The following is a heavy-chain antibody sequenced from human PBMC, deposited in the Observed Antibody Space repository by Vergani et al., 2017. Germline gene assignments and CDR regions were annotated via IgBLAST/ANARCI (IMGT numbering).Heavy chain of an antibody. D-gene: IGHD6-6*01. CDR1: GGSFSGYY. V-gene: IGHV4-34*01. J-gene: IGHJ2*01. CDR3: ARVVAARPISHWYFDL. CDR2: INHSGST. Sequence: QVQLQQWGAGLLNPSETLSLTCAVYGGSFSGYYWSWIRQPPGKGLEWIGEINHSGSTNYNPSLKSRVTISVDTSKNQFSLKLSSVTAADTAVYYCARVVAARPISHWYFDLWGRGTLVTVSS.